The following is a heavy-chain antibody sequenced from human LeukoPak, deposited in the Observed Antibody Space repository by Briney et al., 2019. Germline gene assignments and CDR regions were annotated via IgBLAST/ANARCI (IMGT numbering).Heavy chain of an antibody. Sequence: SETLSLTCAVYGGSFSGYYWSWIRQPPGKGLEWIGEINHSGSTNYNPSLKSRVTISVDTSKNQSSLKLSSVTAADTAVYYCARGGSPRGYSYGYIYYYYYMDVWGKGTTVTVSS. V-gene: IGHV4-34*01. CDR3: ARGGSPRGYSYGYIYYYYYMDV. J-gene: IGHJ6*03. CDR1: GGSFSGYY. CDR2: INHSGST. D-gene: IGHD5-18*01.